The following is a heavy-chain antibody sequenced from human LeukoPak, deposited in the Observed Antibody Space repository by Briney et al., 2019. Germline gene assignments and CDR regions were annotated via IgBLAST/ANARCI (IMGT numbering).Heavy chain of an antibody. V-gene: IGHV4-59*08. CDR1: GGSISSYY. CDR3: ARRRSDWNYFDY. Sequence: SETLSLTCTVSGGSISSYYWSWIRQPPGKGLEWIGYIYYSGSTNYNPSLKSRVTISVDTSKNQFSLKLSSVTAADTAVYYCARRRSDWNYFDYWGQGTLVTVSS. CDR2: IYYSGST. D-gene: IGHD1-1*01. J-gene: IGHJ4*02.